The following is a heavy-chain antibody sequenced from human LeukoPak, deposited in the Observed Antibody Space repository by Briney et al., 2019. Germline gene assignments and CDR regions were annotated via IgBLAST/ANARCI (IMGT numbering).Heavy chain of an antibody. CDR3: TRLPKPDIDKVEGDY. Sequence: GGSLRLSCAASGFTFSGSAIHWVRQASGKGLEWVGRIRSKVNSYATAYAASVTGRFTISRDDSKNTAYLQMNSLKTEDTAVYYCTRLPKPDIDKVEGDYWGQGTLVTVSS. CDR2: IRSKVNSYAT. CDR1: GFTFSGSA. J-gene: IGHJ4*02. D-gene: IGHD5-12*01. V-gene: IGHV3-73*01.